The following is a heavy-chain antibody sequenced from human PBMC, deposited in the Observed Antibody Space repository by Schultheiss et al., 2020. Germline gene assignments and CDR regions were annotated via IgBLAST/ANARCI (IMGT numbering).Heavy chain of an antibody. CDR3: ARGRTVPYFDY. CDR1: GGSISSSSYY. CDR2: IYYSGST. Sequence: SETLSLTCTVSGGSISSSSYYWGWIRQPPGKGLEWIGSIYYSGSTYYNPSLKSRVTISVDTSKNQFSLKLSSVTAADTAVYYCARGRTVPYFDYWGQGTLVTVSS. J-gene: IGHJ4*02. V-gene: IGHV4-39*07. D-gene: IGHD4-17*01.